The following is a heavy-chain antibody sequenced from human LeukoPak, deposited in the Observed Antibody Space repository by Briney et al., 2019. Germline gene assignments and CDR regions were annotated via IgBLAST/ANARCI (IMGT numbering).Heavy chain of an antibody. CDR1: GGSISSYY. V-gene: IGHV4-59*01. J-gene: IGHJ4*02. CDR3: AREPSTAPGYFDY. Sequence: PSETLSLTCTVSGGSISSYYWSWIRQPPGKGLEWIGYIYYSGSTNYNPSLKSRVTISVDTSKNQFSLKLSSVTAADTAVYYCAREPSTAPGYFDYWGQGTLVTVSS. D-gene: IGHD7-27*01. CDR2: IYYSGST.